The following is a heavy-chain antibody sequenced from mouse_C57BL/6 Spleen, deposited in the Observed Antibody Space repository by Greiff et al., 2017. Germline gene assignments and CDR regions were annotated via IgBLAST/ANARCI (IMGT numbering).Heavy chain of an antibody. Sequence: QVQLQQPGAELVKPGASVKLSCKASGYTFTSYWMHWVKQRPGQGLEWIGMIHPNSGSTNYNEKFKSKATLTVDKSSSTAYMQLSSLTSEDSSVYYCARHGGTVREYWYFDVWGTGTTVTVSS. D-gene: IGHD1-1*01. V-gene: IGHV1-64*01. J-gene: IGHJ1*03. CDR3: ARHGGTVREYWYFDV. CDR2: IHPNSGST. CDR1: GYTFTSYW.